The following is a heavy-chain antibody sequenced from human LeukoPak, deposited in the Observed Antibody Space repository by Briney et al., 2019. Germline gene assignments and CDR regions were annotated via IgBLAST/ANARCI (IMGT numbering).Heavy chain of an antibody. D-gene: IGHD5-12*01. J-gene: IGHJ3*02. Sequence: PGGSLRLSCAASGFGFSSNWMHWVRQAPGEGLVWVSRMNAGGSATSYADSVEGRFTISRDNAKDTLYLQMNSLRAEDTAVYYCARERGSGYDRAFDIWGQGTMVTVSS. V-gene: IGHV3-74*01. CDR1: GFGFSSNW. CDR3: ARERGSGYDRAFDI. CDR2: MNAGGSAT.